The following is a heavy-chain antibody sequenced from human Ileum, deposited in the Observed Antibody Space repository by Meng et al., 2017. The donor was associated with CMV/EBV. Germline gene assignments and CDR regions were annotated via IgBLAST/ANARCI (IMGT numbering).Heavy chain of an antibody. Sequence: SETLSLTCTVSGDSISSYYWSWIRQPPGKGLEWIGYIHYTGTTNYNPSLRSRVTISVDTSKNQFSLKLASVTAADTAMYYCARYYCSDRCYHFDYWGQGTMVTVSS. CDR2: IHYTGTT. J-gene: IGHJ4*02. CDR1: GDSISSYY. V-gene: IGHV4-59*01. CDR3: ARYYCSDRCYHFDY. D-gene: IGHD2-15*01.